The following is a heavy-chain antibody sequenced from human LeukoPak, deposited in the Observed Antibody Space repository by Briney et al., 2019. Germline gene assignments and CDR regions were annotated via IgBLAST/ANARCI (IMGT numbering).Heavy chain of an antibody. CDR1: GYTFTGYY. CDR3: ARVQKQWDSALYYFDY. J-gene: IGHJ4*02. CDR2: INPNRGGT. Sequence: GASVKVSCKACGYTFTGYYMHWVRQAPGQGLEWMGWINPNRGGTNYAQKFQGRVTMTRDTSISTVYMELSRLRSDDTAVYFCARVQKQWDSALYYFDYWGQGTLVTVSS. D-gene: IGHD1-1*01. V-gene: IGHV1-2*02.